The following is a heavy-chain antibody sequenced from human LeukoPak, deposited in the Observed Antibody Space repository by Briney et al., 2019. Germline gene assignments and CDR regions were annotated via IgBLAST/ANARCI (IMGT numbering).Heavy chain of an antibody. Sequence: AASVKVSCKASGGTFSSYAISWVRQAPGQGLEWMGGIIPIFGTANYAQKFQGRVTITTDESTSTAYMELSSLRSEDTAVYYCASSTERYFVYWGQGTLVTVSS. J-gene: IGHJ4*02. D-gene: IGHD3-9*01. CDR1: GGTFSSYA. CDR2: IIPIFGTA. CDR3: ASSTERYFVY. V-gene: IGHV1-69*05.